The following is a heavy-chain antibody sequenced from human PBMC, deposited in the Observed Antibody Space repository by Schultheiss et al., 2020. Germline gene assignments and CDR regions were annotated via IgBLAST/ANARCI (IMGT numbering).Heavy chain of an antibody. Sequence: GGSLRLSCAASGFTFSSYGMHWVRQAPGKGLEWVAVISYDGSNKYYADSVKGRFTISRDNSKNTLYLQMNSLRAEDTAVYYCARAEKYYDFWSGGDYWGQGTLVTVSS. CDR1: GFTFSSYG. V-gene: IGHV3-30*03. J-gene: IGHJ4*02. D-gene: IGHD3-3*01. CDR2: ISYDGSNK. CDR3: ARAEKYYDFWSGGDY.